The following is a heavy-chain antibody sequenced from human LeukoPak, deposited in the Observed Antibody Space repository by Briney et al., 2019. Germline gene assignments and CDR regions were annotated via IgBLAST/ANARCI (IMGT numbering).Heavy chain of an antibody. CDR3: ARAYYYDSSGYYPN. J-gene: IGHJ4*02. Sequence: PSETLSLTCAVYGGSFSGYYWSWIRQPPGKGLEWIGEINHSGSTNYNPSLKSRVTISVDTSKNQFSLKLSSVTAADTAVYYCARAYYYDSSGYYPNWGQGTLVTVSS. CDR2: INHSGST. CDR1: GGSFSGYY. D-gene: IGHD3-22*01. V-gene: IGHV4-34*01.